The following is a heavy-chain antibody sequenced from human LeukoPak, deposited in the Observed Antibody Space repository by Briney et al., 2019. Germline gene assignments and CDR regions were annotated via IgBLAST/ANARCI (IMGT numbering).Heavy chain of an antibody. V-gene: IGHV3-48*02. CDR1: GFTFSSCT. J-gene: IGHJ4*02. D-gene: IGHD1-1*01. Sequence: PGGALRTSFAASGFTFSSCTLSWSRQPPGKGLEWMSYIISRTGDTYYADSVKGRFSSSRDKAKNSLFLQMNNLRDEDTAVYYCARGGTDGTTNFDYWGQRTLVTVSS. CDR2: IISRTGDT. CDR3: ARGGTDGTTNFDY.